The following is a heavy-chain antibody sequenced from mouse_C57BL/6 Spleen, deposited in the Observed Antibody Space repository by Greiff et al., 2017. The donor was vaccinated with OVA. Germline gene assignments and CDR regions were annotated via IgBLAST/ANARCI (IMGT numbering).Heavy chain of an antibody. J-gene: IGHJ2*01. CDR3: ARELFDY. CDR2: ISSGSSTI. V-gene: IGHV5-17*01. Sequence: EVQLQQSGGGLVKPGGSLKLSCAASGFTFSDYGMHWVRQAPEKGLEWVAYISSGSSTIYYADTVKGRFTISRDNAKNTLFLQMTSLRSDDTDMYYCARELFDYWGQGTTLTVSS. CDR1: GFTFSDYG.